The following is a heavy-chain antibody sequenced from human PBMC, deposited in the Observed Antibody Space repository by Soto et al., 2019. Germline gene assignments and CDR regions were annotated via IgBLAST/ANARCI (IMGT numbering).Heavy chain of an antibody. V-gene: IGHV4-4*07. D-gene: IGHD5-18*01. CDR3: ARGGIQLSYAFDY. J-gene: IGHJ4*02. CDR1: GTSVSNYY. CDR2: IYTSGST. Sequence: SETLSLTCIVSGTSVSNYYWSWIRQPAGKGLEHIGRIYTSGSTSYNPSLKSRVTMSMDTSQTQIYLNLTSVTAADTAVYYCARGGIQLSYAFDYWGQGIQVTVSS.